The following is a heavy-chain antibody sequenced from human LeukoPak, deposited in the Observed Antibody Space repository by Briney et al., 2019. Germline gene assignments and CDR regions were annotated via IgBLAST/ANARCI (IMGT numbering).Heavy chain of an antibody. CDR3: ARGRRGIVVVPAAIRFDY. J-gene: IGHJ4*02. Sequence: SETLSLTCAVYGGSFSGYYWSWIRQPPGKGLAWIGEINHSGSTNYNPSLKSRVTISVDTSKNQFSLKLSSVTAADTAVYYCARGRRGIVVVPAAIRFDYWGQGTLVTVSS. CDR1: GGSFSGYY. D-gene: IGHD2-2*02. V-gene: IGHV4-34*01. CDR2: INHSGST.